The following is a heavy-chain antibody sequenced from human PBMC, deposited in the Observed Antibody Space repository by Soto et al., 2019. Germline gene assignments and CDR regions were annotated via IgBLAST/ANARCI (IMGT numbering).Heavy chain of an antibody. J-gene: IGHJ4*02. CDR3: TTLIAAAGSGH. CDR2: IKMKTDGGTT. D-gene: IGHD6-13*01. CDR1: GFTFSNAW. V-gene: IGHV3-15*01. Sequence: PGGSLRLSCGASGFTFSNAWMSWVRQTPGKGLEWVGRIKMKTDGGTTDYAAPVKGRFTISRDDSRNTLYLQMNSLKTEDTAVYYCTTLIAAAGSGHWGQGTLVTVSS.